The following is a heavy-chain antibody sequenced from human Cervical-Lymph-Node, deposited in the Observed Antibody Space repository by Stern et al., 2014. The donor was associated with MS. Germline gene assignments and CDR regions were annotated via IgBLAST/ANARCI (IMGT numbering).Heavy chain of an antibody. CDR1: GFSFSDFS. J-gene: IGHJ5*02. CDR3: ARDRIAVDGNWFDT. V-gene: IGHV3-11*01. CDR2: TSSSGSDR. Sequence: QDQLVQSGGGLVKPGGSLRLSCAASGFSFSDFSMNWIRQAPGQGLEWVSYTSSSGSDRLYADSVKGRFTVSRDGAKNSVYLQMNSLRAEDTAIYYCARDRIAVDGNWFDTWGQGTLVSVSS. D-gene: IGHD6-19*01.